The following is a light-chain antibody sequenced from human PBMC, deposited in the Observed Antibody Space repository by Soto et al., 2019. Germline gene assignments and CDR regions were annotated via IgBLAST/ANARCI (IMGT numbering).Light chain of an antibody. CDR1: QSISSW. Sequence: DIQMTQSPSTLSASVGDRVTITCRASQSISSWLAWYQQKPGKAPKLLIYDASSLESGVPSRFSGSGSGTEFTLTISRLQPEDFATYYCLQHNAYPWTFGQGTKVDIK. J-gene: IGKJ1*01. CDR3: LQHNAYPWT. CDR2: DAS. V-gene: IGKV1-5*01.